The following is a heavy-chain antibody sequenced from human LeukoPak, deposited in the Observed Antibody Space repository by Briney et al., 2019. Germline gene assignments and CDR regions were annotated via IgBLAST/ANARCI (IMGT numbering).Heavy chain of an antibody. CDR2: INHSGST. D-gene: IGHD3-16*01. CDR3: ASPQGDYEHFQH. CDR1: GGSFSGYY. Sequence: SETLSLTCAVYGGSFSGYYWSWIRQPPGKGLEWIGEINHSGSTNYNPSLKSRVTISVDTSKNQFSLKLSSVTAADTAVYYCASPQGDYEHFQHWGQGTLVTVSS. J-gene: IGHJ1*01. V-gene: IGHV4-34*01.